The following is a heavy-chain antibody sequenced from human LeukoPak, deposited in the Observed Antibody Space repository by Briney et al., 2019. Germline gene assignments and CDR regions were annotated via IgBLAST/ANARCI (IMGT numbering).Heavy chain of an antibody. CDR3: ASRYCSSTSCYAKDYYFDY. D-gene: IGHD2-2*01. Sequence: GGSLRLSCAASGFTFSSYAMHWVRQAPGKGLEWVAVISYDGSNKYYADSVKGRFTISRDNAKNSLYLQMNSLRAEDTAVYYCASRYCSSTSCYAKDYYFDYWGQGTLVTVSS. V-gene: IGHV3-30-3*01. J-gene: IGHJ4*02. CDR2: ISYDGSNK. CDR1: GFTFSSYA.